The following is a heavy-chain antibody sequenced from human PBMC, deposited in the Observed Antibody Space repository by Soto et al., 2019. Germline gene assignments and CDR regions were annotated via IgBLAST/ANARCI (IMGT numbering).Heavy chain of an antibody. J-gene: IGHJ4*02. D-gene: IGHD4-4*01. Sequence: GGSLRLSCAASGFSFSTFWMSWLRQAPGKGLEWVANTNEDEREKYYVDSVKGRFTISRDNAVNSLYLQMNSLRAEDTAVYFCARDGSSYSVIWGQGTLVTVSS. CDR1: GFSFSTFW. CDR3: ARDGSSYSVI. CDR2: TNEDEREK. V-gene: IGHV3-7*01.